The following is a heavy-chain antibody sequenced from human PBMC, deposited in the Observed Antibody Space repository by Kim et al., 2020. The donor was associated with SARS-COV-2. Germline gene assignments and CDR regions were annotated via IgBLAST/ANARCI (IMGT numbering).Heavy chain of an antibody. J-gene: IGHJ5*02. V-gene: IGHV4-4*07. CDR1: GDSMTNYY. CDR2: IHTSGNT. D-gene: IGHD3-16*02. Sequence: SETLSLTCTVSGDSMTNYYWSWIRQPAGEGLEWVGRIHTSGNTNYNPSLKSRVSMSVDTSKNQFSLKLTSVTAADTAMYYCAKDACESSTCYHNWFNPWG. CDR3: AKDACESSTCYHNWFNP.